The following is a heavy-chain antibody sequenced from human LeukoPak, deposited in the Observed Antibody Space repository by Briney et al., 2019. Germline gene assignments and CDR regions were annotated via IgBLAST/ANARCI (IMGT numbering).Heavy chain of an antibody. CDR1: GFTYTDYW. D-gene: IGHD5-18*01. CDR2: INPDGTII. Sequence: GGPLRLSCVGPGFTYTDYWMHWFRQAPGKGPVWVSRINPDGTIIDYADSVKGRFRISRDNATNLLYLQMNGLRADDTAVYYCAKDLSWNTADRWGQGILVTVSS. V-gene: IGHV3-74*01. CDR3: AKDLSWNTADR. J-gene: IGHJ5*02.